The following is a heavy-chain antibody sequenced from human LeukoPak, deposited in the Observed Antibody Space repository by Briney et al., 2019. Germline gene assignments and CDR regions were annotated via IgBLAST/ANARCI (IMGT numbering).Heavy chain of an antibody. CDR1: GFSVSSNY. D-gene: IGHD3-22*01. J-gene: IGHJ2*01. CDR3: ARGPHDSSGYYLHWYFDL. V-gene: IGHV3-53*05. CDR2: IYSGGST. Sequence: GGSLRLSCAASGFSVSSNYMSWVRQAPGKGLEWVSVIYSGGSTYYADSVKGRFTISRDNSKNSLYLQMNSLRTEDTALYYCARGPHDSSGYYLHWYFDLWGRGTLVTVSS.